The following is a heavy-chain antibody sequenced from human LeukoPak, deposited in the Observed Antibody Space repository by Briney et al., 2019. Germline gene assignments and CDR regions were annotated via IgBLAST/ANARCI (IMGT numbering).Heavy chain of an antibody. V-gene: IGHV3-23*01. CDR1: GFNSEDHA. Sequence: GRSLRLSCVVSGFNSEDHAMHWVRQAPGKGLEWVAVTVGGGDGTYYADSVKGRFTISRDNSNNTLYLQMNSLRAEDTAVYYCAKLTTSWGQGTLVTVSS. CDR2: TVGGGDGT. J-gene: IGHJ4*02. CDR3: AKLTTS. D-gene: IGHD4-11*01.